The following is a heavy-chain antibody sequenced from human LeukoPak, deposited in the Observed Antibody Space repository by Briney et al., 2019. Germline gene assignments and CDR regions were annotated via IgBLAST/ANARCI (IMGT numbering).Heavy chain of an antibody. J-gene: IGHJ5*02. CDR2: MNPNSGNT. V-gene: IGHV1-8*01. CDR1: GYTFTTYD. Sequence: GASVKVSCKASGYTFTTYDINWVRQATGQGLEWMGWMNPNSGNTGYAQKFQGRVTMTRNTSISTAYMELSSLRSGDTAVYYCARGPNKSDGGNSGSAWFDPWGQGTLVTVSS. D-gene: IGHD4-23*01. CDR3: ARGPNKSDGGNSGSAWFDP.